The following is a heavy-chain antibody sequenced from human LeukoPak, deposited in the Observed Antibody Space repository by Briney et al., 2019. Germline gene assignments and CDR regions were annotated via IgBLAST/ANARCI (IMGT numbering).Heavy chain of an antibody. D-gene: IGHD2/OR15-2a*01. CDR1: GVIISSYA. Sequence: GGSLRLSCAASGVIISSYAMSWVRQAPGEGLEWVSAINGRGDNTYYADFVKGRFTISRDNSKSTVYLQMNSLRTEDTAVYYCAKDRVSPGFNWFDPWGQGTLATVSS. CDR3: AKDRVSPGFNWFDP. J-gene: IGHJ5*02. V-gene: IGHV3-23*01. CDR2: INGRGDNT.